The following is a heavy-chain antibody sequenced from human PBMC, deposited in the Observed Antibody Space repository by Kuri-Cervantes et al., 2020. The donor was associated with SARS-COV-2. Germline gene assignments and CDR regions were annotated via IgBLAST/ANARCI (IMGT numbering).Heavy chain of an antibody. CDR2: IKHSGST. CDR1: GGSISSYY. J-gene: IGHJ4*02. V-gene: IGHV4-59*12. Sequence: SETLSLTCTVSGGSISSYYWSWIRQPPGTGLEWIGDIKHSGSTNCNPSLKSRVTISVDTSKNQFSLKLSSVTAADTAVYYCARGAYYDFWSGYYPAYYFDYWGQGTLVTVSS. D-gene: IGHD3-3*01. CDR3: ARGAYYDFWSGYYPAYYFDY.